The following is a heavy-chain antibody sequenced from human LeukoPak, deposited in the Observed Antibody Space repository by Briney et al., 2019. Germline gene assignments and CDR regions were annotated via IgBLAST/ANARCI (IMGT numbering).Heavy chain of an antibody. CDR2: IQYDGSNK. CDR3: ARDPRPHSSWSYYFDY. CDR1: GFTFSTYG. D-gene: IGHD6-13*01. V-gene: IGHV3-30*02. J-gene: IGHJ4*02. Sequence: GGSLRLSCAASGFTFSTYGMHWVRQAPGKGLEWVAFIQYDGSNKYYADSVKGRFTISRDNSKNALYLQMNSLRAEDTAVYYCARDPRPHSSWSYYFDYWGQGTLVTVSS.